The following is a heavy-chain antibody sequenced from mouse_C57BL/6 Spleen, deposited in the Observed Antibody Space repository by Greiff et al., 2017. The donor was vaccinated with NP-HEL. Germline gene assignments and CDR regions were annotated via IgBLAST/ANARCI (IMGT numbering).Heavy chain of an antibody. Sequence: EVKLQESGAELVRPGASVKLSCTASGFTFNDYYMHWVKQRPEQGLEWIGRIDPEDGDTEYASKFQGKATMTADTSSNTAYLQLSSLTSDETDVYYCNAWSLYCNGNYFDYWGQGTTLTVSS. CDR1: GFTFNDYY. J-gene: IGHJ2*01. V-gene: IGHV14-1*01. CDR3: NAWSLYCNGNYFDY. CDR2: IDPEDGDT. D-gene: IGHD1-1*01.